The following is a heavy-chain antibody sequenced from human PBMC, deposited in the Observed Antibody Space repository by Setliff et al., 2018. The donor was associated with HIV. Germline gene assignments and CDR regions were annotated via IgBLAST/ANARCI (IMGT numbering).Heavy chain of an antibody. CDR3: TSSGYTFAFNWFDP. CDR1: GGSISSGSYY. J-gene: IGHJ5*02. V-gene: IGHV4-61*09. Sequence: PSETLSLTCIVSGGSISSGSYYWTWIRQPAGKGLEWIGHIHTSGSTDYNPSLKSRVTISVDTSTNQFSLKLSSVSAADTAVYYCTSSGYTFAFNWFDPWGQGTLVTAPQ. D-gene: IGHD5-18*01. CDR2: IHTSGST.